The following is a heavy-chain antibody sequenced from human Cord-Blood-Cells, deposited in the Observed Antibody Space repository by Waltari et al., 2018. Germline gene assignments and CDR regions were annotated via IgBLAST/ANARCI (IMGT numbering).Heavy chain of an antibody. Sequence: QVQLVESGGGVVQPGRSLRLHRAASGSTFRSSVIHWFLTAPGKGLEWVAVISYDGSNKYYSDSVKGRFTISRDNSKNTLYLQMNSLRAEDTAVYYCARDGYYGSGSAFDIWGQGTMVTVSS. D-gene: IGHD3-10*01. CDR1: GSTFRSSV. CDR2: ISYDGSNK. CDR3: ARDGYYGSGSAFDI. J-gene: IGHJ3*02. V-gene: IGHV3-30-3*01.